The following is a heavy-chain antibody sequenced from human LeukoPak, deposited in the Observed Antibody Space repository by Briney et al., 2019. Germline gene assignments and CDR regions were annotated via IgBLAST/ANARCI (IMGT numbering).Heavy chain of an antibody. CDR1: GGSFSGYY. CDR3: CSYGLDAFDI. D-gene: IGHD2-15*01. J-gene: IGHJ3*02. Sequence: KPSETLSLTCAVCGGSFSGYYWSWIRQPPEKGLEWIGEINHSGSTNYHPSLKSRVTISVDTSKNQFSLKLSSVTAADTAVYYCCSYGLDAFDIWGQGTMVTVSS. V-gene: IGHV4-34*01. CDR2: INHSGST.